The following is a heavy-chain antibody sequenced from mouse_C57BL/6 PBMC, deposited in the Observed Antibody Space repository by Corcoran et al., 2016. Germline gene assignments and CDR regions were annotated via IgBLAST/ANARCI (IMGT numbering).Heavy chain of an antibody. CDR1: GYAFSSYW. V-gene: IGHV1-80*01. J-gene: IGHJ4*01. CDR2: IYPGDGDT. Sequence: QVQLQQSGAELVKPGASVKISCKASGYAFSSYWMNWVKQRPGKGLEWIGQIYPGDGDTNYNGKFKGKATLTADKSSSTAYMQLSSLTSEDSAVYCCAPNWDGYYAMDYWGQGTSVTVSS. CDR3: APNWDGYYAMDY. D-gene: IGHD4-1*02.